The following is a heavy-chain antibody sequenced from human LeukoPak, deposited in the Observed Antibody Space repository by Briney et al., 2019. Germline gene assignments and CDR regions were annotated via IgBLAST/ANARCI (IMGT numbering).Heavy chain of an antibody. CDR1: GFIVSSNN. D-gene: IGHD3-10*01. V-gene: IGHV3-66*01. Sequence: GGSLRLSCAASGFIVSSNNMSWVRQAPGKGLEWVSVIYSGGSTYYADSVKGRFTISRDNSKNTLYLQMNSLRAEDTAVYYCASPTRGRNPQYDAFDIWGQGTMVTVSS. CDR3: ASPTRGRNPQYDAFDI. J-gene: IGHJ3*02. CDR2: IYSGGST.